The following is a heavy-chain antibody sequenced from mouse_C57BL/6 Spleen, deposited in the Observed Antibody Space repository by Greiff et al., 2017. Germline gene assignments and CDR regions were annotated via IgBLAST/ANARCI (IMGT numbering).Heavy chain of an antibody. V-gene: IGHV1-55*01. J-gene: IGHJ4*01. D-gene: IGHD2-4*01. Sequence: QVQLQQPGAELVKPGASVKMSCKASGYTITSYWITWVKQRPGQGLEWIGDIYPGSGSTNYNEKFKSKATLTVDTSSSTAYMQLSSLTSEDSAVYYCARGDYEDAMDYWGQGTSVTVSS. CDR3: ARGDYEDAMDY. CDR1: GYTITSYW. CDR2: IYPGSGST.